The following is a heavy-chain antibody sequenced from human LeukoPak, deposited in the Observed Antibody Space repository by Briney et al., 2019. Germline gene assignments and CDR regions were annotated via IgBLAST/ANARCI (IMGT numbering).Heavy chain of an antibody. CDR2: ISGSGGST. V-gene: IGHV3-23*01. D-gene: IGHD5-12*01. J-gene: IGHJ4*02. CDR1: GFTFSSYA. CDR3: ARDRTDDYDVNLDY. Sequence: PGGSLRLSCAASGFTFSSYAISWVRQAPGKGLEWVSAISGSGGSTYYADSVKGRFTISRDNSKNTLYLQMNSLRAEDTAVYYCARDRTDDYDVNLDYWGQGTLVTVSS.